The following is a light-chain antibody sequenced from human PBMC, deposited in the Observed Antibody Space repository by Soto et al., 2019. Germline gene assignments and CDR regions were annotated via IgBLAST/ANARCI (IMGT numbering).Light chain of an antibody. J-gene: IGKJ5*01. Sequence: EIVLTQSPGTLSLSPGERATLSCRASQSVSSSYLAWYQQKPGQAPRLLIYGASSRATGIPDRFSGSGSGTDFTLTIRRLEPEDFAVYFCQHFGGSPPITFGQGTRLEIK. CDR2: GAS. CDR1: QSVSSSY. V-gene: IGKV3-20*01. CDR3: QHFGGSPPIT.